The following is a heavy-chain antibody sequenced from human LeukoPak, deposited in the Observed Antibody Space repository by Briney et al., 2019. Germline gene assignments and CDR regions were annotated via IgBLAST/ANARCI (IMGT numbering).Heavy chain of an antibody. CDR1: GCTFSSYD. Sequence: GRSLRLSCAASGCTFSSYDMHWVRQAPGKGLEWVALIWYDGSNKYYADSVKGRFTISRDNSKNTLYLQMNSLRAEDTALYYCATAGSGTYADYWGLGTLVTVSS. CDR2: IWYDGSNK. D-gene: IGHD1-26*01. V-gene: IGHV3-33*01. CDR3: ATAGSGTYADY. J-gene: IGHJ4*02.